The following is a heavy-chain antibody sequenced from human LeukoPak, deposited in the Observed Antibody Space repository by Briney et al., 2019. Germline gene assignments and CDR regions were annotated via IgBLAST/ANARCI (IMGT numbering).Heavy chain of an antibody. V-gene: IGHV1-69*06. Sequence: RASVKVSCKASGGTFSSYAISWVRQAPGQGLEWMGGIIPIFGTANYAQKFQGRVTITADKSTSTAYMELSSLRSEDTAVYYCAREYLPAAATRKGPHVAEYDYWGQGTLVTVSS. J-gene: IGHJ4*02. CDR1: GGTFSSYA. CDR3: AREYLPAAATRKGPHVAEYDY. CDR2: IIPIFGTA. D-gene: IGHD2-2*01.